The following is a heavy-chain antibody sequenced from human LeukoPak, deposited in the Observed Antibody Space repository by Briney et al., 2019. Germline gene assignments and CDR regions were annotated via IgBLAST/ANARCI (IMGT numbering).Heavy chain of an antibody. V-gene: IGHV3-74*01. CDR3: ASRITVVRGVHLEYFQH. CDR1: GFTFSSYW. Sequence: LPGGSLRLFCAASGFTFSSYWMHWVRQAPGEGLVWVSRINSDGSSTNYADSVKGRFTISRDNAKNTLYLQMNSLGAEDTAVYYCASRITVVRGVHLEYFQHWGQGTLVTVSS. D-gene: IGHD3-10*01. CDR2: INSDGSST. J-gene: IGHJ1*01.